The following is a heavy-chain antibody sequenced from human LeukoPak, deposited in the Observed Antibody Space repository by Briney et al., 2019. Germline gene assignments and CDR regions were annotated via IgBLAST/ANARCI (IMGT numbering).Heavy chain of an antibody. Sequence: SPSGTLSLTCAVSGGSISSSNWWSWVRQPPGKGLEWIGEIYHSGSTNYNPSLKSRVTISVDKSKNQFSLKLSSVTAADTAVYYCARDRDKVAGTDAFDIWGQGTMVTVSS. CDR3: ARDRDKVAGTDAFDI. J-gene: IGHJ3*02. CDR2: IYHSGST. V-gene: IGHV4-4*02. D-gene: IGHD6-19*01. CDR1: GGSISSSNW.